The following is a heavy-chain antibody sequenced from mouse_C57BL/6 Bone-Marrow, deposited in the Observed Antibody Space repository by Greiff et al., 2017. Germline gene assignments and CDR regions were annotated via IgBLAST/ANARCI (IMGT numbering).Heavy chain of an antibody. J-gene: IGHJ2*01. V-gene: IGHV5-9*01. CDR1: GFTFSSYT. CDR2: ISGGGGNT. CDR3: AIWLRRGRFDD. Sequence: EVHLVESGGGLVKPGGSLKLSCAASGFTFSSYTMSWVRPTPEKRLEWVATISGGGGNTYYPDSVKGRVTLSRYNAKNTLYLQRSSLSSEDTALYCCAIWLRRGRFDDWGQGTTLTVSS. D-gene: IGHD2-2*01.